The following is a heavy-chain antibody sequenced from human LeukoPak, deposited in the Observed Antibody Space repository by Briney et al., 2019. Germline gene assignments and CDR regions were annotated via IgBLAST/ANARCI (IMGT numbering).Heavy chain of an antibody. Sequence: GGSLRLSCAASGFTFSSYSMNWVRQAPGKGLEWVSSISSSSSYIYYADSVKGRFTISRDNAKNSLYLQMNSLGAEDTAVYYCAGDTSGGWYEDVDYWGQGTLVTVSS. CDR1: GFTFSSYS. J-gene: IGHJ4*02. D-gene: IGHD6-13*01. CDR2: ISSSSSYI. CDR3: AGDTSGGWYEDVDY. V-gene: IGHV3-21*01.